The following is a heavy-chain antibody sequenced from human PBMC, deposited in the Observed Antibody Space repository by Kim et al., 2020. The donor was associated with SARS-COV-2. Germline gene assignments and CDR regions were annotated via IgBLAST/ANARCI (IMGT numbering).Heavy chain of an antibody. CDR2: INWNSGRI. J-gene: IGHJ6*02. CDR1: GFTFDDYV. CDR3: AKDYYGMAV. V-gene: IGHV3-9*01. Sequence: GGSLRLSCAASGFTFDDYVMHWVRQVPGRGLEWVSGINWNSGRIGYAESVKGRFTISRDNAKNFLYLQMNSLTVEDTAVYHCAKDYYGMAVWVQGTTVTVSS.